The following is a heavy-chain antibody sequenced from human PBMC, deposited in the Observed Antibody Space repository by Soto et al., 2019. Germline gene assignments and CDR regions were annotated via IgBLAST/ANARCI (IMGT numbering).Heavy chain of an antibody. Sequence: GGSLRLSCAASGFTFGSYSMNWVRQSPGKGLEWVSYISSSSSTIYYADSVKGRFTISRDNAKNSLYLQMNSLRAEDTAVYYCARDYRRSGPFDCWGQRTLVTVSS. D-gene: IGHD1-1*01. CDR1: GFTFGSYS. CDR3: ARDYRRSGPFDC. CDR2: ISSSSSTI. J-gene: IGHJ4*02. V-gene: IGHV3-48*01.